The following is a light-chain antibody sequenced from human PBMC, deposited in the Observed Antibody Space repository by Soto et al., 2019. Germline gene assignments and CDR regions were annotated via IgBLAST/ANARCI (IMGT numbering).Light chain of an antibody. CDR2: DAS. CDR1: QSVSSY. J-gene: IGKJ4*01. Sequence: SCMASQSVSSYLAWYQQKPGQAPRLLIYDASNRATGIPARFSVSESGTGFTLTFAVPAPVEYPVYYRQHRSNGARTFAGGTKLDIK. CDR3: QHRSNGART. V-gene: IGKV3-11*01.